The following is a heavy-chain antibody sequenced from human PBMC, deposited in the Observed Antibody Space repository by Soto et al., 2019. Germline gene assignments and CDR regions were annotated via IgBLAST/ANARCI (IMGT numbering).Heavy chain of an antibody. J-gene: IGHJ5*02. CDR2: IYYSGST. CDR1: GGSISSGDYY. CDR3: ARWWSGSRQGFDP. V-gene: IGHV4-30-4*01. Sequence: PSETLSLTCSVSGGSISSGDYYWNWIRQPPGKGLEWIGHIYYSGSTYYNSSLKSRVTISLDTSKNQFSLKLSSVTAADTAVYYCARWWSGSRQGFDPWGQGTLVTVSS. D-gene: IGHD3-3*01.